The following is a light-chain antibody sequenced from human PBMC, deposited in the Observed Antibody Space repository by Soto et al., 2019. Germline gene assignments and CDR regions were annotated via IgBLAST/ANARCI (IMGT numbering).Light chain of an antibody. CDR1: SEHSSYI. J-gene: IGLJ3*02. CDR3: ETWDSNTHTV. V-gene: IGLV4-60*02. Sequence: QSVLTQSSSASASLGSSVKLTCTLSSEHSSYIIAWHQQQPGKAPRYLMKLEGSGSYNKGSGVPDRFSGSSSGADRYRTISNLQFEDEADYYCETWDSNTHTVFGGGTKLTVL. CDR2: LEGSGSY.